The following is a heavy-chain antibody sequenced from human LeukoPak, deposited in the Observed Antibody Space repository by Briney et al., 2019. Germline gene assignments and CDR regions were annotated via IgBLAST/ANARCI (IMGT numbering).Heavy chain of an antibody. CDR1: GGSISSYY. J-gene: IGHJ4*02. CDR2: IYYTGST. V-gene: IGHV4-59*01. D-gene: IGHD6-19*01. CDR3: AKAFSSGWYPYSIGGLWFDY. Sequence: SETLSLTCTVSGGSISSYYWSWIRQPPGKGLEWIGNIYYTGSTNYNPSLKSRVTISVDTSKNQFSLKLSSVTAADTAVYYCAKAFSSGWYPYSIGGLWFDYWGQGTLVTVSS.